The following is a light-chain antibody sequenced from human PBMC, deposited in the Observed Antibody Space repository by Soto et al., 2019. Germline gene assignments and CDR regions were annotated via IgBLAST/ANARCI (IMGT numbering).Light chain of an antibody. V-gene: IGKV3-15*01. Sequence: EIVMTQSPVTLSVSPGERVTLSCRASQSVSSNLAWYQQKRGQAPSLLIYGAFTRATGIPARFRGTGSGTEFTLTISSLQSEDFVLYYCQQYNDWPLTFGQGTKVDIK. CDR1: QSVSSN. CDR2: GAF. J-gene: IGKJ1*01. CDR3: QQYNDWPLT.